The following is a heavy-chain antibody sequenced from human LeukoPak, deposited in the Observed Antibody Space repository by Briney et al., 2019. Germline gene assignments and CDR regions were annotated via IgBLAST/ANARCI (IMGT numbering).Heavy chain of an antibody. CDR1: GFTFSSYS. V-gene: IGHV3-21*04. J-gene: IGHJ6*02. D-gene: IGHD1-26*01. CDR3: ARDQMGAYYYYYGMDV. CDR2: ISSSSSYI. Sequence: DPGGSLRLSCAASGFTFSSYSMNWVRQAPGKGLEWVSSISSSSSYIYYADSVKGRFTISRDNAKNSLYLQMNSLRAEDTAVYYCARDQMGAYYYYYGMDVWGQGTTVTVSS.